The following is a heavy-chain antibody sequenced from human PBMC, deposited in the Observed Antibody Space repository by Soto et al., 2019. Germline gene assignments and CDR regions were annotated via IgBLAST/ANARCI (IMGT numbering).Heavy chain of an antibody. CDR3: ARTSYDILTGRLDAFDI. J-gene: IGHJ3*02. D-gene: IGHD3-9*01. Sequence: QLQLQESGSRLVRPSQTLPLTCAVSGGSINNGGYSWSWLRQPPGKGLEWIGCIYLGGKTYYNPCLRRRVIMSIDKSKNHFSLGLKSVTAAYTATYYCARTSYDILTGRLDAFDIWGQGTMVTVSS. CDR2: IYLGGKT. CDR1: GGSINNGGYS. V-gene: IGHV4-30-2*01.